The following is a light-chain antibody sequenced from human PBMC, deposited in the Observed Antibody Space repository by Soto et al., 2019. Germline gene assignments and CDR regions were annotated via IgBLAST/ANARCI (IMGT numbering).Light chain of an antibody. Sequence: EIVLTQSAGTLSLSPGERATLSCRASQSVSSSYLAWYQQKPGQAPRLLIYGASSRATGIPDRFSGSGSGTDFTLTISILEPEDFAVYYCQQYGSSPLFTFGPGTKVDIK. CDR2: GAS. V-gene: IGKV3-20*01. CDR1: QSVSSSY. J-gene: IGKJ3*01. CDR3: QQYGSSPLFT.